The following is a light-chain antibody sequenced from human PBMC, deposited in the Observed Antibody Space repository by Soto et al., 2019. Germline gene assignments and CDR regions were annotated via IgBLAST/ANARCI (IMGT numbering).Light chain of an antibody. CDR1: QSVRSN. CDR3: QHYNNWPPYL. J-gene: IGKJ2*01. Sequence: EVVMTQSPATLSVSPGERAMLSCRASQSVRSNLAWYQQKPGQPPRLLIYGAVTRATGIPARFSGSGSETDFTLTISSLQSEYFAVYYCQHYNNWPPYLFGQGTKLEIK. CDR2: GAV. V-gene: IGKV3-15*01.